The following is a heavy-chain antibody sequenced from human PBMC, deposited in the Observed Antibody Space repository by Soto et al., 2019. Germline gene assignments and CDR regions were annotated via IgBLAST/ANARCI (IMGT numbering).Heavy chain of an antibody. J-gene: IGHJ4*02. D-gene: IGHD1-20*01. V-gene: IGHV3-23*01. CDR1: GFTLRNYA. CDR2: ISANDVGT. Sequence: GGSLRLSCEASGFTLRNYAMTWIRQAPGKGLEWVSLISANDVGTYYAESVKTRFTISTDQSRNTVYLQMDSLRADDTAIYYCAKDKNDYNWGNRPTFDYWGQGTLVTVSS. CDR3: AKDKNDYNWGNRPTFDY.